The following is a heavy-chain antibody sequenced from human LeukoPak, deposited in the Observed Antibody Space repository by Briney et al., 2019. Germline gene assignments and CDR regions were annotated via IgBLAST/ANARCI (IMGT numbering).Heavy chain of an antibody. CDR1: GFTFSSYA. V-gene: IGHV3-23*01. CDR2: ISGSGGST. Sequence: GVLRLSCAASGFTFSSYAMSWVRQAPGKGLEWVSAISGSGGSTYYADSVKGRFTISRDNSKNTLYLQMNSLRAEDTAIYYCAKDRDLVGATVDYWGQGTLVTVSS. CDR3: AKDRDLVGATVDY. D-gene: IGHD1-26*01. J-gene: IGHJ4*02.